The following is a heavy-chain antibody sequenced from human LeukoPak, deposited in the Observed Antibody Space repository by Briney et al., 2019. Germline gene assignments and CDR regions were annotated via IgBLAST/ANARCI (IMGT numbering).Heavy chain of an antibody. J-gene: IGHJ4*02. D-gene: IGHD4-17*01. Sequence: PSQTLSLTCAVSGVSISSGGFSWRWIRQAPGKGLEWLGFLYYSGSTHYNPSLKSRSTILVDTSKNQFFLNLSSVTAADTAVYYCVRGFDYGFYDWGQGTLVTVSS. CDR1: GVSISSGGFS. V-gene: IGHV4-30-4*07. CDR3: VRGFDYGFYD. CDR2: LYYSGST.